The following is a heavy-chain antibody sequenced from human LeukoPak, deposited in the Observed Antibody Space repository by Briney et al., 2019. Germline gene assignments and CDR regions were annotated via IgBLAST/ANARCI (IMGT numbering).Heavy chain of an antibody. CDR1: GGSISSYY. J-gene: IGHJ5*02. Sequence: SETLSLTCTVSGGSISSYYWSWIRQPAGKGLEWIGRIYTSGSTNYNPSLKSRVTMSVDTSKNQFSLKLSSVTAADTAVYYCASGRRDCSSTSCYRWFDPWGQGTLVTVSS. CDR2: IYTSGST. V-gene: IGHV4-4*07. D-gene: IGHD2-2*01. CDR3: ASGRRDCSSTSCYRWFDP.